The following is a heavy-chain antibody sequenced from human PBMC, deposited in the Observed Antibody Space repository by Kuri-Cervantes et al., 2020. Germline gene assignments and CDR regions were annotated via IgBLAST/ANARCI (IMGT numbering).Heavy chain of an antibody. D-gene: IGHD6-13*01. V-gene: IGHV4-61*08. Sequence: GSLRLSCTVSGGSISSGDYYWSWIRQPPGKGLEWIGSIYYSGSTNYNPSLKSRVTISVDTSKNQFSLKLSSVTAADTAVYYCAVGSSSWYAFFDYWGQGTLVTVSS. CDR2: IYYSGST. CDR3: AVGSSSWYAFFDY. CDR1: GGSISSGDYY. J-gene: IGHJ4*02.